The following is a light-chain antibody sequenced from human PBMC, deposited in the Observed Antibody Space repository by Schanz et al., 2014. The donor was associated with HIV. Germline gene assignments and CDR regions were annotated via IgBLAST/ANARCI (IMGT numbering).Light chain of an antibody. J-gene: IGLJ2*01. Sequence: QSALTQPASVSGSPGQSITISCTGTSSDVGGYNYVSWYQQHPGKAPKLMIYDVSNRPSGVPDRFSGSKSGSTASLTISGLQAEDEADYYCSSFTYTSTPVVFGGGTKLTVL. CDR1: SSDVGGYNY. CDR3: SSFTYTSTPVV. CDR2: DVS. V-gene: IGLV2-14*01.